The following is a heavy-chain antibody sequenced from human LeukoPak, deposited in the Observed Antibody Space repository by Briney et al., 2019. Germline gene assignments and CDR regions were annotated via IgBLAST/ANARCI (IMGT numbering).Heavy chain of an antibody. CDR1: GYSINNGYQ. J-gene: IGHJ5*02. D-gene: IGHD1-1*01. Sequence: PSETLSLTCAVSGYSINNGYQWAWIRQSPGRGLEWIGSIYHNGGAHYNPSLRSRVVISVDTSNNQFSLRLSSVTVADTAVYYCARGFLGTQALNWFDPWGQGTLVTVSS. CDR2: IYHNGGA. V-gene: IGHV4-38-2*01. CDR3: ARGFLGTQALNWFDP.